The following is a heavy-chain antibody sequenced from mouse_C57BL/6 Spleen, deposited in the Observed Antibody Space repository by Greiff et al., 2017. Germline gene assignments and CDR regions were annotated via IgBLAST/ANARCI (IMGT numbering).Heavy chain of an antibody. J-gene: IGHJ1*03. D-gene: IGHD1-1*01. CDR2: IRSGGSYT. V-gene: IGHV5-6*01. Sequence: EVQGVESGGDLVKPGGSLKFSCAASGFTFSSSGMSWVRPPPDKRLEWVETIRSGGSYTYYPDSVKGRFTISRDNAKNTLYLQLRSVKSEDTAMYYCARPPYRSYEYFDVWGTGTTVIVSS. CDR1: GFTFSSSG. CDR3: ARPPYRSYEYFDV.